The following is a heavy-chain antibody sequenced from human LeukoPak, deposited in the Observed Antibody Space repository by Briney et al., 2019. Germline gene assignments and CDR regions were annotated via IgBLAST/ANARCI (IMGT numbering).Heavy chain of an antibody. D-gene: IGHD2-2*01. J-gene: IGHJ3*02. CDR1: GYTSTTYW. V-gene: IGHV5-51*01. CDR2: IYPGDSDT. CDR3: ARAASWLSSDAFDI. Sequence: GESLKISCKGSGYTSTTYWIAWARQMPGKGLEWMGIIYPGDSDTRYSPSVQGQVTISADKSISTAYLQWSSLKASDSAMYYCARAASWLSSDAFDIWGQGTMVTVSS.